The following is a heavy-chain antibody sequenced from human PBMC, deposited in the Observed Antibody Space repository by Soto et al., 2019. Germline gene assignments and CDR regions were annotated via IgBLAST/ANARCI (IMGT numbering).Heavy chain of an antibody. CDR2: IYQSGST. Sequence: SETLSLTCAVSCGSISSGGYSWSWIRQPPGKGLEWIGYIYQSGSTYYNPSLESRVTISVDRSRNQFSLKLSSVTAADTAVYFCATQSYSNSGAYYYYAMDVWGQGTTVTVSS. CDR3: ATQSYSNSGAYYYYAMDV. V-gene: IGHV4-30-2*01. CDR1: CGSISSGGYS. J-gene: IGHJ6*02. D-gene: IGHD4-4*01.